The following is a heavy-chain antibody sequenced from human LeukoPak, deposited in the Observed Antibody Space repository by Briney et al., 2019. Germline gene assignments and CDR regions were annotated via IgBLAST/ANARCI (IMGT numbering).Heavy chain of an antibody. CDR3: ARDSSGYSYGMDV. Sequence: ASETLSLTCTVSGGSISSGGYYWSWIRQHPGKGLEWIGYIYYSGRTYYNPSLKSRVTISVDTSKNQFSLKLSSVTAADTAVYYCARDSSGYSYGMDVWGQGTTVTVSS. J-gene: IGHJ6*02. D-gene: IGHD3-22*01. CDR1: GGSISSGGYY. CDR2: IYYSGRT. V-gene: IGHV4-31*03.